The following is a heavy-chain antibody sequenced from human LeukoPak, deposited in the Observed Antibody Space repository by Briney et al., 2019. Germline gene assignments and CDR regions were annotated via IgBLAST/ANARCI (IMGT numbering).Heavy chain of an antibody. CDR1: RGTFSSYA. J-gene: IGHJ4*02. D-gene: IGHD6-13*01. Sequence: SVKVSCKASRGTFSSYAISWVRQAPGQGLEWMGGTIPIFGTANYAQKFQGRVTISADESTSTAYMELSSLRFEDTAVYYCARGPRADSSSWYGAYYFDYWGQGTLVTVSS. CDR2: TIPIFGTA. CDR3: ARGPRADSSSWYGAYYFDY. V-gene: IGHV1-69*13.